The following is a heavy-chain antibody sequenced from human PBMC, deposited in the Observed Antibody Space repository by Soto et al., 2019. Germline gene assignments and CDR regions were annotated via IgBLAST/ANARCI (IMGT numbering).Heavy chain of an antibody. V-gene: IGHV3-72*01. J-gene: IGHJ4*02. CDR3: ATGVVGAADY. CDR1: GFTFSDHY. D-gene: IGHD1-26*01. Sequence: EVQLVESGGGLVQPGGSLRLSCAASGFTFSDHYMDWVRQAPGKGLQWVGRTRNKADSYTTEYAASVKGRFTISRDDSNNSLYLQMNSLKTEDTAVYYCATGVVGAADYWGQGTLVTVSS. CDR2: TRNKADSYTT.